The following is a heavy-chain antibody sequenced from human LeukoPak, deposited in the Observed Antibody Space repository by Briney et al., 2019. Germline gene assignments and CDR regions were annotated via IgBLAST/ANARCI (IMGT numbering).Heavy chain of an antibody. CDR1: GFPLRTYA. Sequence: PGGSLRLSCAASGFPLRTYAVHWVRQAPGKGLEWVAGISDDGNYKYFADSVKGRFTISRDNSKKMGYLQMNSLRAEDTAAYYCARVDGGYCNSISCDHDAFDIWGQGTEVTVSS. CDR3: ARVDGGYCNSISCDHDAFDI. D-gene: IGHD2-2*01. CDR2: ISDDGNYK. V-gene: IGHV3-30*01. J-gene: IGHJ3*02.